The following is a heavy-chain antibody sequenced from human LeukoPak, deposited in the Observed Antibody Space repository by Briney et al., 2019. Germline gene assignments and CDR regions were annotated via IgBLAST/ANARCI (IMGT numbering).Heavy chain of an antibody. CDR3: ARVRSSGWYDY. D-gene: IGHD6-19*01. CDR1: GGSISSGSYY. J-gene: IGHJ4*02. V-gene: IGHV4-61*02. CDR2: IYTSGST. Sequence: PSQTLSLTCTVSGGSISSGSYYWSWIRQPAGKGLEWIGRIYTSGSTNYNPSLKSRVTMSVDTSRNQFSPKLSSVTAADTAVYYCARVRSSGWYDYWGQGTLVTVSS.